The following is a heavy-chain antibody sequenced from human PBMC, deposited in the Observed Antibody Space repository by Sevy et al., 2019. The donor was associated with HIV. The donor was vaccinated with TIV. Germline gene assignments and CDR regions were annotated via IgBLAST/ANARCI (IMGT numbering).Heavy chain of an antibody. Sequence: GGSLRLSCAASGFIFSSYEMSGVRQAPGKGLEWVSHISQSGGTTYYSDSVKGRFTISRDNAKNSLYLQMNSLRAEDTAIYYCARDLPPSATTVAHFDYWGQGTLVTVSS. V-gene: IGHV3-48*03. D-gene: IGHD4-17*01. CDR3: ARDLPPSATTVAHFDY. J-gene: IGHJ4*02. CDR2: ISQSGGTT. CDR1: GFIFSSYE.